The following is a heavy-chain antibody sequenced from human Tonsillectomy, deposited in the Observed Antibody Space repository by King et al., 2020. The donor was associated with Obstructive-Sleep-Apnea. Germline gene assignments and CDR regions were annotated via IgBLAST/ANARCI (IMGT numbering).Heavy chain of an antibody. V-gene: IGHV4-39*07. CDR3: ARGPSLGEENDY. D-gene: IGHD2-21*01. CDR1: GGSISTRYD. J-gene: IGHJ4*02. Sequence: LQLQESGPGLLKPSETLSLTCTVSGGSISTRYDWSWIRPPPGTGLEWIWRIYYSGSTYYTSSLKSRVTISVDPSKNQFSLLLSSVTAAATAVYYCARGPSLGEENDYWGQGTLVTVSS. CDR2: IYYSGST.